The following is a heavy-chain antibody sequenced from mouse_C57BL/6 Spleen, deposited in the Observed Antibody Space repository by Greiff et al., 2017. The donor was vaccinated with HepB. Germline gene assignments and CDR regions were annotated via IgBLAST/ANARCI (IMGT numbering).Heavy chain of an antibody. J-gene: IGHJ2*01. CDR2: IYPGDGDT. Sequence: VQLQESGPELVKPGASVKISCKASGYAFSSSWMNWVKQRPGKGLEWIGRIYPGDGDTNYNGKFKGKATLTADKSSSTAYMQLSSLTSEDSAVYFCARGGDDGFDYWGQGTTLTVSS. D-gene: IGHD2-12*01. V-gene: IGHV1-82*01. CDR3: ARGGDDGFDY. CDR1: GYAFSSSW.